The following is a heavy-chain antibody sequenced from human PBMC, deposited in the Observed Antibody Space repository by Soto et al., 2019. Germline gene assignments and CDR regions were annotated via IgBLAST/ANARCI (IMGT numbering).Heavy chain of an antibody. CDR2: ISYDGSNK. CDR3: AREVVQLWSPFYYYYGMDV. CDR1: GFSFSSYA. V-gene: IGHV3-30-3*01. J-gene: IGHJ6*02. D-gene: IGHD5-18*01. Sequence: GGSIRLSCAASGFSFSSYAMPWVRKAPGKGLEWVAVISYDGSNKYYADSVKGRFTISRDNSKNTLYLQMNSLRAEDTAVYYCAREVVQLWSPFYYYYGMDVWGQGTTVTVSS.